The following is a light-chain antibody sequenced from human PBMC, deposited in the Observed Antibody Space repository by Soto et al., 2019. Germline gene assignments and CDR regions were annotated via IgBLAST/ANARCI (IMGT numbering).Light chain of an antibody. CDR2: EVS. CDR1: SSDVGGYNY. Sequence: QSALTQPASVSGSPGQSITISCTGTSSDVGGYNYVSWYQQHPGKAPKLMIYEVSNRPSGVSNRFSGSKSGNTASLTISGLQAEDEAEYYCRSYTSSSTLVVFGGGTQLTVL. V-gene: IGLV2-14*01. J-gene: IGLJ2*01. CDR3: RSYTSSSTLVV.